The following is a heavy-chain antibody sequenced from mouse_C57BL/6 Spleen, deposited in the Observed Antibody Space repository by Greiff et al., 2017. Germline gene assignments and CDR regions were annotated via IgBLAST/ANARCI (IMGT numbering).Heavy chain of an antibody. CDR1: GFSLTSYG. D-gene: IGHD3-2*02. CDR2: IWSGGST. V-gene: IGHV2-2*01. Sequence: QVQLKESGPGLVQPSQSLSITCTVSGFSLTSYGVHWVRQSPGKGLEWLGVIWSGGSTDYNAAFISRLSISKDNSKSQVFFKMNSLQADDTAIYYCARNRRAAQAWFAYWGQGTLVTVSA. J-gene: IGHJ3*01. CDR3: ARNRRAAQAWFAY.